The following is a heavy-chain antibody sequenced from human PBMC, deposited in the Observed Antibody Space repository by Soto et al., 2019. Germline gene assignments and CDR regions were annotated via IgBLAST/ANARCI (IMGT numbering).Heavy chain of an antibody. Sequence: QVQLQESGPGLVKPSETLSLTCTISGGPMNNYYCSWFRQPRGQGLEWIGYMGYNGFTRYNPSLRSRVAISLDTAKNQFSLNLSSVTAADTALYYCVGQGFGELHGLGDVWGQGITVTVSS. J-gene: IGHJ6*02. V-gene: IGHV4-59*08. CDR2: MGYNGFT. CDR1: GGPMNNYY. CDR3: VGQGFGELHGLGDV. D-gene: IGHD3-10*01.